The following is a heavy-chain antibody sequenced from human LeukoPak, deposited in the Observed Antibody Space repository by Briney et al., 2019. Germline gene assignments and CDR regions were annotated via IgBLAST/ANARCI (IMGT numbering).Heavy chain of an antibody. J-gene: IGHJ4*02. CDR2: ISGSGGTT. V-gene: IGHV3-23*01. CDR1: GFTFSSYA. D-gene: IGHD2-21*02. CDR3: AKDIMVTNSYMFDY. Sequence: GGSLRLSCAASGFTFSSYAMSWVRQAPGKGLEWVSGISGSGGTTYYAGSVKGRFTISRDNSENTLYLQMNSLRAEDTAVYYCAKDIMVTNSYMFDYWGQGTLVTVSS.